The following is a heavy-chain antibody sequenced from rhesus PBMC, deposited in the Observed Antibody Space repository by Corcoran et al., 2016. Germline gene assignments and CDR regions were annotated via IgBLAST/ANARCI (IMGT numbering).Heavy chain of an antibody. CDR1: GGSISQYY. CDR2: IGGSSGST. V-gene: IGHV4-165*02. Sequence: QVQLQESGPGLVKPSETLSLTFAVSGGSISQYYWHWLRQPPAHGLEWIGYIGGSSGSTYYNPSLKSRVTISTDTSKNEFSLKLSSVTAADTAVYYCARNEYYYDSGYIYWGQGVLVTVSS. J-gene: IGHJ4*01. D-gene: IGHD3-28*01. CDR3: ARNEYYYDSGYIY.